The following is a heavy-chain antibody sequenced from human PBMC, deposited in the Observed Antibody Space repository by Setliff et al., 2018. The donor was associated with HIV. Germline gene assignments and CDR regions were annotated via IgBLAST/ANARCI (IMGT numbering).Heavy chain of an antibody. Sequence: GGSLRLACAASGFTFSNFAMGWVRQAPGKGLEWITGISHDGNAKHYAESVKGRFTISRDNSKSTLYMEMDSVKVEDAANYYCAKEGASSGHAGCFDQCGQGTLVTVSS. J-gene: IGHJ4*02. CDR3: AKEGASSGHAGCFDQ. CDR2: ISHDGNAK. D-gene: IGHD6-25*01. CDR1: GFTFSNFA. V-gene: IGHV3-30*18.